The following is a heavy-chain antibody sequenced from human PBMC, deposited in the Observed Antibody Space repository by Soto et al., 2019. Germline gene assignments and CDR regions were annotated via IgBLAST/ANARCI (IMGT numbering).Heavy chain of an antibody. CDR3: ARAITMIVVAALGV. J-gene: IGHJ4*02. Sequence: QVQLVQSGAEVKKPGSSVKVSCKASGGTFSSYAISWVRQAPGQGLEWMGGIIPIFGTANYAQKFQGRVTITADESTSTAYMEPSSLRSEDTALYYCARAITMIVVAALGVWGQGTLVTVSS. CDR1: GGTFSSYA. V-gene: IGHV1-69*01. D-gene: IGHD3-22*01. CDR2: IIPIFGTA.